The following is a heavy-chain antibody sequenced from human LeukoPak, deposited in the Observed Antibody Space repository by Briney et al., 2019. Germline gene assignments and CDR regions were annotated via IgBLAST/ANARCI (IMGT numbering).Heavy chain of an antibody. Sequence: SETLSLTRTVSGGSIDSSSYYWGWIRQPPGKGLEWIGSIYYIGNTYYNPSLKSRVTISVDTSKSQFSLKLNYVTAADTAVYYCARMVRGTDAFDIWGQGTMVTVSS. D-gene: IGHD3-10*01. J-gene: IGHJ3*02. CDR1: GGSIDSSSYY. CDR3: ARMVRGTDAFDI. CDR2: IYYIGNT. V-gene: IGHV4-39*01.